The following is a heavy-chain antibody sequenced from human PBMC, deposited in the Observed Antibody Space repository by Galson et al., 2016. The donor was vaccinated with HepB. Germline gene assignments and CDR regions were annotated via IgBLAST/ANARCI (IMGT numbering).Heavy chain of an antibody. CDR2: ITTYSGDT. V-gene: IGHV1-18*01. CDR1: GYSFTSHS. Sequence: SVKVSCKASGYSFTSHSISWVRQAPGQGLEWMGYITTYSGDTYYAPNLQGRVTMTTDTSTRTAYMELRSLRSDDTAVYYCARDRDNYGSGGDYWGQGTLVTVSS. J-gene: IGHJ4*02. CDR3: ARDRDNYGSGGDY. D-gene: IGHD3-10*01.